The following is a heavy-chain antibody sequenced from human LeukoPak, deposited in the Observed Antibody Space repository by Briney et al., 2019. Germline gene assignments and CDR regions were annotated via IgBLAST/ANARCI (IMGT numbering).Heavy chain of an antibody. Sequence: PGGSLRVSCAASGFTFNNYAMSWVRQARGKGLEWVSAISASGGSTYNADSVKGQFSISRDNSKNTLYLQMNSLRAEDTAVYYCAKPKDTAVGRYFDYWGQGTLVTVSS. CDR2: ISASGGST. CDR1: GFTFNNYA. V-gene: IGHV3-23*01. J-gene: IGHJ4*02. D-gene: IGHD2-2*01. CDR3: AKPKDTAVGRYFDY.